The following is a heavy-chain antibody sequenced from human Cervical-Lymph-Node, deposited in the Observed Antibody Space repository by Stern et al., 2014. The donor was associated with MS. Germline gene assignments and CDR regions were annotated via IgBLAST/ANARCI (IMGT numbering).Heavy chain of an antibody. CDR3: AKNPGGFTID. J-gene: IGHJ4*02. V-gene: IGHV3-30*18. CDR1: GFTFSSYD. Sequence: QVQLVQSGGGVVQPGRSRRLSCAASGFTFSSYDLHWVRQGPGKGLEWVASISYDGSNKYYADSVKGRFTISRDNSKNTLFLQMNSLRTEDTAVYYCAKNPGGFTIDWGQGTLVTVSS. CDR2: ISYDGSNK. D-gene: IGHD3-3*01.